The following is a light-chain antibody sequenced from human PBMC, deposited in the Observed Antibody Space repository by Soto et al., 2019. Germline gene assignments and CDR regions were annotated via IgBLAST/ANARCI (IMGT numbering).Light chain of an antibody. V-gene: IGKV3-20*01. J-gene: IGKJ4*01. CDR1: QTIGSTY. CDR3: QQYASSPLLT. Sequence: IVLTQSPGTLSLSPGETATLSCRASQTIGSTYLAWYQQKPGQAPMLLIFATSSRATGIPDRFSGSGSGTDFTLSISRLEPEDFAVYYCQQYASSPLLTFGGGTKVDIK. CDR2: ATS.